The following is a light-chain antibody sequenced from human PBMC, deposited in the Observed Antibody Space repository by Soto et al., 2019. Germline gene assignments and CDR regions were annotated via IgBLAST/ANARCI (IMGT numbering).Light chain of an antibody. J-gene: IGKJ1*01. CDR2: KAS. CDR1: QGISSW. CDR3: QHYNSYSEA. Sequence: DIQMTQSPSSVSASVGDRVTITCRASQGISSWLAWYQQKPGKAPKLLIYKASSLKSGVPSRCSGSGSGTEFTLNISSLQPDDFATYYCQHYNSYSEAFGQGTKVDI. V-gene: IGKV1-5*03.